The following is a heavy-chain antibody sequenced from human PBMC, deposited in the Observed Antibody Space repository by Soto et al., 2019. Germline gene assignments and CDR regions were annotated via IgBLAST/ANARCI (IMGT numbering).Heavy chain of an antibody. CDR3: ARAAYTSGYYYFDH. CDR2: IWFDGSNK. CDR1: GFTFSSHA. Sequence: QVQLVESGGGVVQPGESLRLSCASSGFTFSSHAMHWVRQAPGKGLEWVANIWFDGSNKNYADSVKGRFTNSRDNSKNTLFLQVNSLRAEDTAIYYWARAAYTSGYYYFDHWGQGTPVTVSS. V-gene: IGHV3-33*01. D-gene: IGHD6-19*01. J-gene: IGHJ4*02.